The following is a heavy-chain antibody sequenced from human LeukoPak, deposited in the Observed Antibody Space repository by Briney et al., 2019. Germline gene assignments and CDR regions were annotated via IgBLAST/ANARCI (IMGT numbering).Heavy chain of an antibody. CDR1: GFTFSSYA. CDR3: AKELVSVAGSYDD. D-gene: IGHD6-19*01. J-gene: IGHJ4*02. V-gene: IGHV3-23*01. CDR2: ISGSGGGT. Sequence: TGGSLRLSCAASGFTFSSYAMTWVRQAPGKGLEWVSSISGSGGGTYYAGSVKGRFTISRDQSKNTLYLQMNSLRAEDTAIYFCAKELVSVAGSYDDWGQGTLVTVSS.